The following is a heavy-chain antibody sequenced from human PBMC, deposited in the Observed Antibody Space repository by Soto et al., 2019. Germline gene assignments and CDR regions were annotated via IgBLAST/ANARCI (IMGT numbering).Heavy chain of an antibody. CDR2: INSDGSST. D-gene: IGHD6-19*01. J-gene: IGHJ4*02. Sequence: EVQLVESGGGLVQPGGSLRLSCAASGFTFSSYWMHWVRQAPGKGLVWVSRINSDGSSTSYADSVKGRFTISRDNAKNTLYLQMNSLRAEDTAVYYCARADTSGYSSGWKGGFDYWGQGTLVTVSS. V-gene: IGHV3-74*01. CDR3: ARADTSGYSSGWKGGFDY. CDR1: GFTFSSYW.